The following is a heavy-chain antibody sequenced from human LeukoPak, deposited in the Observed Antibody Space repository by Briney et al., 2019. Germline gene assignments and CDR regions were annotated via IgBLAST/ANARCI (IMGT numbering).Heavy chain of an antibody. J-gene: IGHJ4*01. V-gene: IGHV1-69*13. CDR1: GGTFSSYA. CDR3: ARVAHRTTYYFDY. Sequence: SVKVSCKASGGTFSSYAIGWVRQAPGQGLEWMGGIIPIFGTANYAQKFQGRVTITADESTSTAYMELSSLRSEDTAVYYCARVAHRTTYYFDYWGQGTLVTVSS. D-gene: IGHD2-2*01. CDR2: IIPIFGTA.